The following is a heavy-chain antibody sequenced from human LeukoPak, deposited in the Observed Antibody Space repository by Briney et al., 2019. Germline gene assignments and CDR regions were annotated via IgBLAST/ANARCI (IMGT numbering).Heavy chain of an antibody. V-gene: IGHV1-46*01. CDR2: INPSGGST. D-gene: IGHD6-13*01. Sequence: ASVKVSCKASGYTFTSYYMHWVRQAPGQGLEWMGIINPSGGSTSHAQKFQGRVTMTRDTSTSTVYMELSSLRSEDTAVYYCARDTAAHIWSYYFDYWGQGTLVTVSS. CDR3: ARDTAAHIWSYYFDY. J-gene: IGHJ4*02. CDR1: GYTFTSYY.